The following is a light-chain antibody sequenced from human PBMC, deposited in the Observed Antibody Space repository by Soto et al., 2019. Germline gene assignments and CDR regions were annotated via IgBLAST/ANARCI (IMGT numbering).Light chain of an antibody. V-gene: IGLV2-8*01. CDR1: SSDVGGYNF. J-gene: IGLJ2*01. CDR3: SSHAGSSLVV. CDR2: EVN. Sequence: QSALTQPPSASGSPGQSITISCTGTSSDVGGYNFVSWYQQHPGKAPKLLIYEVNKRPSGIPDRFSGSKSGNTASLTVSGLQAEDEADYYCSSHAGSSLVVFGGRTKLTVL.